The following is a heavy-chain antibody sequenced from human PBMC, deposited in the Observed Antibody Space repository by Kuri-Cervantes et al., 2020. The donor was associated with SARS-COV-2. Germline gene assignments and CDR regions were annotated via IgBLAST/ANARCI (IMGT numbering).Heavy chain of an antibody. CDR1: GLSFRSHA. CDR2: IRYDGSNK. CDR3: AKVPISETKYFQH. J-gene: IGHJ1*01. V-gene: IGHV3-30*02. Sequence: GGSLRLSCAASGLSFRSHAMHWVRQAPGKGLEWVAFIRYDGSNKYYADSVKGRFTISRDNSKNTLYLQMNSLRAEDTAVYYCAKVPISETKYFQHWGQGTLVTVSS. D-gene: IGHD1-1*01.